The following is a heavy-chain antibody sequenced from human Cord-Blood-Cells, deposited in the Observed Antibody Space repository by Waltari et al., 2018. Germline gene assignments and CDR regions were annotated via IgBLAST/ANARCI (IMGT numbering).Heavy chain of an antibody. D-gene: IGHD6-6*01. CDR3: TTETAARLSWFDP. CDR2: IKCSTDGGTT. Sequence: EVQLVESGGGLVKPGGSLRLSCAASGFTFSNAWMSWVRQAPGKGVEWVGRIKCSTDGGTTYYAAPVKGRCTISXXXXXNXLYLQMNSLKTEDTAVYYCTTETAARLSWFDPWGQGTLVTVSS. V-gene: IGHV3-15*01. J-gene: IGHJ5*02. CDR1: GFTFSNAW.